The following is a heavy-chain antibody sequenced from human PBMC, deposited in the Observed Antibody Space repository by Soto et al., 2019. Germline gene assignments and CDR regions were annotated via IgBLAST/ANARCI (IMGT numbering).Heavy chain of an antibody. D-gene: IGHD6-13*01. CDR3: ARYNAASGTYYFDY. CDR2: INHRGSA. Sequence: QVELQESGPGLVKPSGTLSLTCAVSGASVSSTYWCSWVRQPTGKGPEWIGEINHRGSANYNPSLKSRVTMSLDISTSQFSLRLTSVTAADTAVYFCARYNAASGTYYFDYWGRGAQVNVSS. J-gene: IGHJ4*02. V-gene: IGHV4-4*02. CDR1: GASVSSTYW.